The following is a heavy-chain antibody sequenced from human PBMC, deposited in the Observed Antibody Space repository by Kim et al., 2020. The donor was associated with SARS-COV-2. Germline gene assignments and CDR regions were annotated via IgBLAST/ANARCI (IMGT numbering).Heavy chain of an antibody. D-gene: IGHD6-19*01. J-gene: IGHJ4*02. CDR2: IWYDGSNK. CDR1: GFTFSSYG. Sequence: GGSLRLSCAASGFTFSSYGMHWVRQAPGKGLEWVAVIWYDGSNKYYADSVKGRFTISRDNSKNTLYLQMNSLRAEDTAVYYCARESLPLLRVAVAADYWGQGTLVTVSS. CDR3: ARESLPLLRVAVAADY. V-gene: IGHV3-33*01.